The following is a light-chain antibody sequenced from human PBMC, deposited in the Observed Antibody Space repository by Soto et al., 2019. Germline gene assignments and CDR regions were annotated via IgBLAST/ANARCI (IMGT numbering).Light chain of an antibody. CDR3: QHHHNWPPWT. CDR2: AAS. V-gene: IGKV3-15*01. CDR1: QSVNTN. J-gene: IGKJ1*01. Sequence: EIVMTQSPATLSVSPGERATLSCRASQSVNTNVAWYQQKPGQAPRLLIYAASTRATGIPARFSGSGSETEFTLTISSLQSEDFAVYFCQHHHNWPPWTFGLGTKVEIK.